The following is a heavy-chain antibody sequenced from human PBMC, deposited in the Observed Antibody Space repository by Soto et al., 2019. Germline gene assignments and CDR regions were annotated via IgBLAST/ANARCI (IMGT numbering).Heavy chain of an antibody. CDR3: ARGGEQWPGT. D-gene: IGHD6-19*01. J-gene: IGHJ2*01. V-gene: IGHV1-69*02. Sequence: QVQLVQSGAEVKKPGSSAKVSCKASGGTFSSYTISWVRQAPGQGLEWMGRIIPILGIANYAQKFQGRVTITADKSTSTAYMEVSSLRSEDTAVYYCARGGEQWPGTWGRGTLVTVSS. CDR2: IIPILGIA. CDR1: GGTFSSYT.